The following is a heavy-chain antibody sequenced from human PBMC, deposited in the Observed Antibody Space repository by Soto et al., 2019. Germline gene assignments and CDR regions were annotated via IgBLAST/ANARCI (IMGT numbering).Heavy chain of an antibody. CDR3: ASRYAYCSGGSCPPSPPVVFDI. CDR2: IYYSGST. Sequence: PSETLSLTCTVSGGSISSGGYYWSWIRQHPGKGLEWIGYIYYSGSTYYNPSLKSRVTISVDTSKNQFSLRLSSVTAADTAVYYCASRYAYCSGGSCPPSPPVVFDIWGQGTMVTVSS. V-gene: IGHV4-31*03. D-gene: IGHD2-15*01. J-gene: IGHJ3*02. CDR1: GGSISSGGYY.